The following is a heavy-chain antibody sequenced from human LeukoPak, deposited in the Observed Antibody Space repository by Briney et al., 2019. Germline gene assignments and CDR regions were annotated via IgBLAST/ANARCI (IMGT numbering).Heavy chain of an antibody. Sequence: GGSLRLSCTASGFTFTGHNMNWVRQAPGKGLEWISFVSISSGTIYYADSVKGRFSISRDNAKSSLDLQMNSLRAEDTAVNYCARAMSTFGGVRNYFDSWGQGTLVTVSS. J-gene: IGHJ4*02. D-gene: IGHD3-16*01. CDR1: GFTFTGHN. V-gene: IGHV3-48*04. CDR2: VSISSGTI. CDR3: ARAMSTFGGVRNYFDS.